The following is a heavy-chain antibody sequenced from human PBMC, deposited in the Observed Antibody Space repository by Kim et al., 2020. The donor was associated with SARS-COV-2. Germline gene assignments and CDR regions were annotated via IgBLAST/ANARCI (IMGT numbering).Heavy chain of an antibody. V-gene: IGHV4-59*13. CDR3: AGDRGRGEWELLFDP. CDR2: IYYSGST. CDR1: GGSISSYY. D-gene: IGHD1-26*01. Sequence: SETLSLTCTVSGGSISSYYWSWIRQPPGKGLEWIGYIYYSGSTNYNPSLKSRVTISVDTSKNQFSLKLSSVTAADTAVYYCAGDRGRGEWELLFDPWGQGTLVTVSS. J-gene: IGHJ5*02.